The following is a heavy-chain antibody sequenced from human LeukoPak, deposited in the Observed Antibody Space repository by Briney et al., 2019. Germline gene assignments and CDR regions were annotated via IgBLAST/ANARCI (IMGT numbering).Heavy chain of an antibody. CDR3: ATSQSSVAGILGD. V-gene: IGHV3-23*01. J-gene: IGHJ4*02. Sequence: GSLRLSCAASGFTFSSYAMSWVRQAPGKGLEWVSAISGSGGSTYYADSVKGRFTISRDNAKNSLYLQMNSLRVEDTAVYYCATSQSSVAGILGDWGQGTLVTVSS. CDR1: GFTFSSYA. D-gene: IGHD6-19*01. CDR2: ISGSGGST.